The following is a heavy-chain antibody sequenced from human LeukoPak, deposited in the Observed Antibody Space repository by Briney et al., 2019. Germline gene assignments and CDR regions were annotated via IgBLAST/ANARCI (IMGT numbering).Heavy chain of an antibody. J-gene: IGHJ4*02. CDR3: ARVRSTSLPDY. Sequence: PSETLSLTCAVSGGSISSSSYYWGWIRQPPVKGLEWIGTIYFTGSTYYNPSLMSRVTMSVDTSKNQFSLKLTSVTAADTAVYYCARVRSTSLPDYWGQGTLVTVSS. CDR1: GGSISSSSYY. D-gene: IGHD2-2*01. CDR2: IYFTGST. V-gene: IGHV4-39*01.